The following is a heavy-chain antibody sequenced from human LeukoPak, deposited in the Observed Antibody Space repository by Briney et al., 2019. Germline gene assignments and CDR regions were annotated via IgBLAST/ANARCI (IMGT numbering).Heavy chain of an antibody. CDR2: INNRADET. V-gene: IGHV3-23*01. CDR3: ERDPSEYEWQRGWYRDF. Sequence: GGSLTLSCAASGFSFSSYGMSWFRQAPGKGLESVSTINNRADETHYADFVRGRFFISRDNSNSRLTLHMNNLRVEDTAVYYCERDPSEYEWQRGWYRDFWGQGSQVTVSS. CDR1: GFSFSSYG. D-gene: IGHD6-19*01. J-gene: IGHJ4*02.